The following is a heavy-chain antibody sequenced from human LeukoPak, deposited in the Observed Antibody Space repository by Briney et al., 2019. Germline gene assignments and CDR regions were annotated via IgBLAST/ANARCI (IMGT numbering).Heavy chain of an antibody. CDR3: ARARKTDSSSWYGY. V-gene: IGHV1-8*01. CDR2: MNPNSGNT. Sequence: ASVKVPCKASGYTFTSYDINWVRQATGQGLEWMGWMNPNSGNTGYAQKFQGRVTMTRNTSISTAYMELSSLRSEDTAVYYCARARKTDSSSWYGYWGQGTLVTVSS. D-gene: IGHD6-13*01. J-gene: IGHJ4*02. CDR1: GYTFTSYD.